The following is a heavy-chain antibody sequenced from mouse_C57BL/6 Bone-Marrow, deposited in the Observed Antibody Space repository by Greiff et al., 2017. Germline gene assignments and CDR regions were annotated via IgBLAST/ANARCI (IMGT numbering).Heavy chain of an antibody. Sequence: EVQVVESGGDLVKPGGSLKLSCAASGFTFSSYGMSWVRQTPDKRLEWVATISSGGSYTYYPDSVKGRFTISRDTAKNTLYLQMSSLKSEDTAMYYCARHPSIYYGYDWYFDVWGTGTTVTVSS. V-gene: IGHV5-6*01. CDR1: GFTFSSYG. D-gene: IGHD2-2*01. J-gene: IGHJ1*03. CDR3: ARHPSIYYGYDWYFDV. CDR2: ISSGGSYT.